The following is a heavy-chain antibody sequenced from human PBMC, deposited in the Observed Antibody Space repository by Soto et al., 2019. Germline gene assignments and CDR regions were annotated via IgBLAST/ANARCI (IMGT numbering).Heavy chain of an antibody. CDR2: ISAYNGNT. CDR1: GYSLTSYG. J-gene: IGHJ3*02. V-gene: IGHV1-18*01. D-gene: IGHD6-19*01. CDR3: ARESGIAVAGNAFDI. Sequence: XSVKVSCKASGYSLTSYGIIWVRQAPGQGLEWMGWISAYNGNTNYAQKLQGRVTMTTDTSTSTAYMELRSLRSDDTAVYYCARESGIAVAGNAFDIWGQGTMVTVSS.